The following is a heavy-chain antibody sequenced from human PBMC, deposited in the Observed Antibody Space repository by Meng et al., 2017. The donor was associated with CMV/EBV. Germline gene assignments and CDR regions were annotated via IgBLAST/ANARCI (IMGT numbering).Heavy chain of an antibody. CDR1: GVRFCKYG. CDR2: MWYDGSME. D-gene: IGHD1-26*01. CDR3: VKDSGSGSYFSNFGY. J-gene: IGHJ4*02. Sequence: SGVRFCKYGMHWVRQAPGKGLEWVALMWYDGSMESYADSVQGRFTVSRDNSENRLYLQMDSLRAEDTAVYYCVKDSGSGSYFSNFGYWGQGTLVTVSS. V-gene: IGHV3-33*03.